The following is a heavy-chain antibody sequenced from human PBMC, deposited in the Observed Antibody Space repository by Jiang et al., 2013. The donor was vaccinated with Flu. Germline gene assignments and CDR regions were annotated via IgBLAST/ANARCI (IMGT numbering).Heavy chain of an antibody. CDR3: AKEGGXDGQNLIFWSLDL. Sequence: VQLLESGGGVVQPGRSLRLSCAASGFTFSSYGMHWVRQAPGKGLEWVAVISYDGINKYYADSVKGRFTISRDNSKNTLYLQMNSLTADDTAVYYCAKEGGXDGQNLIFWSLDLWGPWHPGHCLL. CDR2: ISYDGINK. J-gene: IGHJ2*01. CDR1: GFTFSSYG. V-gene: IGHV3-30*18. D-gene: IGHD5-24*01.